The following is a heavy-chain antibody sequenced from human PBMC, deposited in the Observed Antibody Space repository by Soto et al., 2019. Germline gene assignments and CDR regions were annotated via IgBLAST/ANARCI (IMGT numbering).Heavy chain of an antibody. Sequence: QVQLIQSGGEVKKPGASVKVSCKTSGYSFTTYGISWVRQAPGQGLEWMGWISAYNGNTNYAQKLQGRVTMTTDTSTSTSYIELRSLGSYDTAVYYCARGGPAPYYYYGMDVWGQGSTVTVS. V-gene: IGHV1-18*01. CDR2: ISAYNGNT. CDR3: ARGGPAPYYYYGMDV. J-gene: IGHJ6*02. CDR1: GYSFTTYG.